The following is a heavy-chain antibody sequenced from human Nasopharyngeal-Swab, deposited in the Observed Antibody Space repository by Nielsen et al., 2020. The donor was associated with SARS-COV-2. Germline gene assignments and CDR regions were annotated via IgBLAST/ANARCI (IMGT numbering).Heavy chain of an antibody. CDR2: IYPGDSDT. D-gene: IGHD3-22*01. CDR3: ARTAIEGGYYRGDAFDI. V-gene: IGHV5-51*01. J-gene: IGHJ3*02. CDR1: GYRFISYW. Sequence: KVSCKGSGYRFISYWIGWVRQMPGKGLEWRGIIYPGDSDTRYSPSFQGQVTISADKSINTAYLQWSSLKASDTAMYYCARTAIEGGYYRGDAFDIWGQGTMVTVSS.